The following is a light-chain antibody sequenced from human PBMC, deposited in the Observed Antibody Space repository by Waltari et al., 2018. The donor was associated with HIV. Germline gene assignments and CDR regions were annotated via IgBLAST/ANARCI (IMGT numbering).Light chain of an antibody. Sequence: QSVLTQPPSVSGAPGQRVTISCTGRSPNIGAGYDVHWFQQLPGTAPELLIYGHTNRPSGVPGRFSGSQSGTSASRAITGIQAEDEADYYCQAYDSGMSGYVFGTGTKVTVL. V-gene: IGLV1-40*01. CDR1: SPNIGAGYD. J-gene: IGLJ1*01. CDR2: GHT. CDR3: QAYDSGMSGYV.